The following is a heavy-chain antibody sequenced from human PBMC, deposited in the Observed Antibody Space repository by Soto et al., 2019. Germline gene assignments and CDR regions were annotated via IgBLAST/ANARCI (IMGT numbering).Heavy chain of an antibody. D-gene: IGHD3-22*01. CDR1: GLTLTNYA. Sequence: GGSLRLSCAASGLTLTNYAMSWVRQAPGKGLEWVSSIGGRDDNTYYADSVEGRFTISRDISKNALYLQMNSLRVDDTAVYYCANYYDTSGYPSGFFQHWGQGTLVTVS. J-gene: IGHJ1*01. CDR2: IGGRDDNT. V-gene: IGHV3-23*01. CDR3: ANYYDTSGYPSGFFQH.